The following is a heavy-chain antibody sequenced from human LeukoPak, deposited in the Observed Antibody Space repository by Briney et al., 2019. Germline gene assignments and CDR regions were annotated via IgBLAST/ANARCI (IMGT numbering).Heavy chain of an antibody. CDR2: IYYSGST. J-gene: IGHJ6*03. CDR3: ARGRDGYNKRYYYYMDV. CDR1: GGSISSYY. D-gene: IGHD5-24*01. Sequence: PSETLSLTCTVSGGSISSYYWSWIRQPPGKGLEWIGYIYYSGSTNYNPSLKSRVTISVDTSKNQFSLKLSSVTAADTAVYYCARGRDGYNKRYYYYMDVWGKGTTATISS. V-gene: IGHV4-59*01.